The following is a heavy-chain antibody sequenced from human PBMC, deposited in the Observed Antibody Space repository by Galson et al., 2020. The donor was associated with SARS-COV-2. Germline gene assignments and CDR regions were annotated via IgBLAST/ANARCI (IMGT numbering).Heavy chain of an antibody. Sequence: SETLSLTCTVSGDSISSDDFYWSWIRQNPGTGLEWIGDIHSSGNTYYNPSLMSRGTISVDTSKNQFSLRLSSVTAADTAVYFCARTSSTATREYYFDYWGRGTLVSVSS. D-gene: IGHD4-17*01. CDR1: GDSISSDDFY. CDR3: ARTSSTATREYYFDY. J-gene: IGHJ4*02. V-gene: IGHV4-30-4*01. CDR2: IHSSGNT.